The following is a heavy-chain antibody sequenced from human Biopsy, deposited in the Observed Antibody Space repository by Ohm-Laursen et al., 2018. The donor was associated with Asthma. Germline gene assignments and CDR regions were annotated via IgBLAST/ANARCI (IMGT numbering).Heavy chain of an antibody. D-gene: IGHD6-19*01. Sequence: SLRLSCAASGFTFRSYGMHWVRQAPGKGLEWVAFLSYDGSNKYYGDSVKGRFTISRDNSKNTLYLQMDSLRAEETAVYYCARGDSSGWSHYYFDYWGQGTLVTVSS. J-gene: IGHJ4*02. CDR2: LSYDGSNK. CDR1: GFTFRSYG. CDR3: ARGDSSGWSHYYFDY. V-gene: IGHV3-30*03.